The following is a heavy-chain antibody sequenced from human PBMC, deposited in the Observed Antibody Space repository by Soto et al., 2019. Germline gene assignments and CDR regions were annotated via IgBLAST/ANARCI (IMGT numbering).Heavy chain of an antibody. Sequence: VQVVASGGGLVQPGRSLRLSCAVSGFRFEQYVMHWVRQAPGKGLECVSTVSPTGDTVAYADSVEGRFTVSRDNAKHSLYLQMNSLKGDDTAFYYCIKDAPNGSIDEWGQGTLVTVSS. CDR1: GFRFEQYV. J-gene: IGHJ4*02. CDR2: VSPTGDTV. CDR3: IKDAPNGSIDE. D-gene: IGHD3-10*01. V-gene: IGHV3-9*01.